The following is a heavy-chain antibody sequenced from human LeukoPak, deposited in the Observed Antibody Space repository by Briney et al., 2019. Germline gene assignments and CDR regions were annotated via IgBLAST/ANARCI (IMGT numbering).Heavy chain of an antibody. D-gene: IGHD6-19*01. CDR2: ISWNSGSI. J-gene: IGHJ4*02. CDR1: GFTFDDYA. CDR3: ARERGSGWYYFDY. Sequence: GGSLRLSCAASGFTFDDYAVHWVRQAPGKGLEWVSGISWNSGSIGYADSVKGRFTISRDNSKNTLYLQMNSLRAEDTAVYYCARERGSGWYYFDYWGQGTLVTVSS. V-gene: IGHV3-9*01.